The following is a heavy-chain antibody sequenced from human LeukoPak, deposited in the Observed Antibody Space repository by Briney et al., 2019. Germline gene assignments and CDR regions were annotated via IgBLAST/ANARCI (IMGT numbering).Heavy chain of an antibody. J-gene: IGHJ6*02. V-gene: IGHV4-39*01. CDR2: IYYSGST. CDR1: GGSISSSSYY. Sequence: PSETLSLTCTVSGGSISSSSYYCGWIRQPPGEGLEWIGSIYYSGSTYYNPSLKSRVTISVDTSENQFSLKLSSVTAADTAVYYCARHSPGYYYYGMDVWGQGTTVTVSS. CDR3: ARHSPGYYYYGMDV.